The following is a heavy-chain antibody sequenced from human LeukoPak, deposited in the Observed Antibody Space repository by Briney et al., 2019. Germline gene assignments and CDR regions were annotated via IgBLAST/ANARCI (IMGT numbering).Heavy chain of an antibody. D-gene: IGHD3-3*01. J-gene: IGHJ4*02. CDR1: GGSFSGYY. CDR3: ARGEGYDFWSGYQIDY. CDR2: INHSGST. Sequence: SETLSLTCAVYGGSFSGYYWSWIRQPPGKGLEWIGEINHSGSTNYNPSLKSRVTISVDASKNQFSLKLSSGTAADTAVYYCARGEGYDFWSGYQIDYWGQGTLFTVSS. V-gene: IGHV4-34*01.